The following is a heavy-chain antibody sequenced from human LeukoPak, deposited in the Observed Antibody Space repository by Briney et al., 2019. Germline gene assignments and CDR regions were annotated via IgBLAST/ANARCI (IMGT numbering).Heavy chain of an antibody. CDR3: AKDRTILWGPFDY. J-gene: IGHJ4*02. Sequence: ASVKVSCKASGYTFTGYYMHWVRQAPGQGLEWMGRINPNSGGTNYAQKFQGRVTMTRDTSISTAYMELSRLRSDDTAVYYCAKDRTILWGPFDYWGQGTLVTVSS. D-gene: IGHD1-1*01. CDR1: GYTFTGYY. CDR2: INPNSGGT. V-gene: IGHV1-2*06.